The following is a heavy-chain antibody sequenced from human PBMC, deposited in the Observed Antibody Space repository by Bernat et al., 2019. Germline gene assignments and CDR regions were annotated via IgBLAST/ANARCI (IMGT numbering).Heavy chain of an antibody. D-gene: IGHD6-13*01. Sequence: QVQLVESGGGVVQPGRSLRLSCAASGFTFSSYGMHWVRQAPGKGLEWVAVISYDGSNKYYADSVKGRFTISRDNSKNTLYLQMNSLRAEDTAVYYCAKDGGGRAAAAHFDYWGQGTLVTVSS. CDR3: AKDGGGRAAAAHFDY. CDR2: ISYDGSNK. J-gene: IGHJ4*02. V-gene: IGHV3-30*18. CDR1: GFTFSSYG.